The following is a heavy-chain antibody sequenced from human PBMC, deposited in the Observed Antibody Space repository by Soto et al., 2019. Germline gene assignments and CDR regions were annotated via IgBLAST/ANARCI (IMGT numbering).Heavy chain of an antibody. Sequence: SETLSLTCAVSGGSISSGGYSWSWIRQPPGKGLEWIGYIYHSGSTYYNPSLKSRVTISVDRSKNQFSLKLSSVTAADTAVYYCARDHGDGYNYDAFDIWGQGTMVTVSS. D-gene: IGHD5-12*01. CDR2: IYHSGST. V-gene: IGHV4-30-2*01. J-gene: IGHJ3*02. CDR1: GGSISSGGYS. CDR3: ARDHGDGYNYDAFDI.